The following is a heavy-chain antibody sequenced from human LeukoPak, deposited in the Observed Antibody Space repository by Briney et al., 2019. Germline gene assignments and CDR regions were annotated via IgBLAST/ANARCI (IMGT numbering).Heavy chain of an antibody. Sequence: PSETLSLTCTVSGGSISSSSYYWGWIRQPPGKGLEWIGSIYYSGSTNYNPSLKSRVTISVDTSKSQFSLQLTSATAADTAIYYCATGRSIRYFDYWGQGTLLSVSS. CDR3: ATGRSIRYFDY. J-gene: IGHJ4*02. D-gene: IGHD3-9*01. V-gene: IGHV4-39*07. CDR2: IYYSGST. CDR1: GGSISSSSYY.